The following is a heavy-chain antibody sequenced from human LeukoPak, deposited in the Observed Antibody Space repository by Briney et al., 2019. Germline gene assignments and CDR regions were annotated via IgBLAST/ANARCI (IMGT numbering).Heavy chain of an antibody. CDR3: TRHIPLTDQFGY. CDR2: IRSKAYGGTT. J-gene: IGHJ4*02. CDR1: GFSFADYL. D-gene: IGHD2-21*01. Sequence: GGSLRLSCTTSGFSFADYLMSWVRQAPGKGLEWVGFIRSKAYGGTTEYAASVRGRFTISRDDSKSIAYLQMNSLETEDTAVYYCTRHIPLTDQFGYWGQGTLVSVSS. V-gene: IGHV3-49*04.